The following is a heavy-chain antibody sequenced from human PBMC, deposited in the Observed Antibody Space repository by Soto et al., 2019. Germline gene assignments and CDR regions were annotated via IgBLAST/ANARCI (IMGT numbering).Heavy chain of an antibody. J-gene: IGHJ6*02. V-gene: IGHV1-69*13. CDR3: ARDEGYGDSTELGYYYGMDV. CDR2: IIPIFGTA. Sequence: GASVKVSFKASGGTFSSYAISWLRQAPGQGLEWMGGIIPIFGTANYAQKFQGRVTITADESTSTAYMELSSLRSEDTAVYYCARDEGYGDSTELGYYYGMDVWGQGTTVTVSS. CDR1: GGTFSSYA. D-gene: IGHD4-17*01.